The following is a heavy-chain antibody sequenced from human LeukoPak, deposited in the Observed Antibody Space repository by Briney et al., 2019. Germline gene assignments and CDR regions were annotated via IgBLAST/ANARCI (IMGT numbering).Heavy chain of an antibody. V-gene: IGHV4-59*01. Sequence: SETLSLTCTVSGGSISSYYWSWIRQPPGKGLEWIGYIYYSGSTNYNPSLKSRVTISVDTSKNQFSLKLSSVTAADTAVYYCARVRRARAGISAGTAKSGKPSYYYYMDVWGKGTTVTVSS. CDR2: IYYSGST. D-gene: IGHD1-1*01. J-gene: IGHJ6*03. CDR1: GGSISSYY. CDR3: ARVRRARAGISAGTAKSGKPSYYYYMDV.